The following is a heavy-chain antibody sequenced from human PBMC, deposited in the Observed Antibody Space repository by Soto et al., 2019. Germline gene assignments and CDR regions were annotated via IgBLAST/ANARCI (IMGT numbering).Heavy chain of an antibody. CDR1: SHALTEIS. D-gene: IGHD1-26*01. CDR3: ATFYRFEYSGTSLDN. J-gene: IGHJ4*02. V-gene: IGHV1-24*01. Sequence: ASVKVSCKVSSHALTEISMHWVRQAPGKGLEWMGRFDPDEGEKVYAQKFQGRVTMTEDTSTDTAYMELDSLRSDATAICYCATFYRFEYSGTSLDNWGQGTLVTVSS. CDR2: FDPDEGEK.